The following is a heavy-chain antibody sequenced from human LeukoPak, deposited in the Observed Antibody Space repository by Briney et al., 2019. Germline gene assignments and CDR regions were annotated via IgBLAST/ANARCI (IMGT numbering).Heavy chain of an antibody. V-gene: IGHV4-59*08. D-gene: IGHD1-26*01. CDR1: GGSISSYY. CDR3: ARWEQKFSNNWFDP. J-gene: IGHJ5*02. CDR2: IYYSGST. Sequence: PSETLSLTCTVSGGSISSYYWSWIRQPPGKGLEWIGYIYYSGSTNYNPSLKSRVTISVDTSKNQFSLKLSSVTAADTAVYYCARWEQKFSNNWFDPWGQGTLVTASS.